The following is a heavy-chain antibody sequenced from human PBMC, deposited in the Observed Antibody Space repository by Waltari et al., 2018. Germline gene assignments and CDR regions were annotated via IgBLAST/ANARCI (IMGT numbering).Heavy chain of an antibody. V-gene: IGHV4-61*02. J-gene: IGHJ4*02. CDR2: IYTSGST. D-gene: IGHD6-19*01. CDR3: ARGPYSSGDLDY. Sequence: QVQLQESGPGLVKPSQTLSLTCTVSGGSISSGSYYWSWIRQPAGKGLEWIGRIYTSGSTNYNPSRKSRVTISVDTSKNQFSLKLSSVTAADTAVYYCARGPYSSGDLDYWGQGTLVTVSS. CDR1: GGSISSGSYY.